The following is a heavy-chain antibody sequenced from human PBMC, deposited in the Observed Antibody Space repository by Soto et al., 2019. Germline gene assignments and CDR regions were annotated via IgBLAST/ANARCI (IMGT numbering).Heavy chain of an antibody. J-gene: IGHJ4*02. Sequence: EVQLLESGGGLVQPGGSLRLSCAASGFTFSSYAMSWVRQAPGQGLEWVSAISGSGGSTYYADSVKGRFTISRENSKNTLYRQMNSLRSEDTAVYYCARPVTIFGVVINPFDFWGQGTLVTVSS. CDR2: ISGSGGST. CDR3: ARPVTIFGVVINPFDF. V-gene: IGHV3-23*01. CDR1: GFTFSSYA. D-gene: IGHD3-3*01.